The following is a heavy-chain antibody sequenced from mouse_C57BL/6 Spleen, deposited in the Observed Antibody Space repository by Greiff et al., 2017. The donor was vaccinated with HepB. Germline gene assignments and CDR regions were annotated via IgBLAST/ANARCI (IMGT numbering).Heavy chain of an antibody. J-gene: IGHJ4*01. D-gene: IGHD4-1*01. Sequence: VQLQQSGPELVKPGASVKISCKASGYSFTGYYMNWVKQSPEKSLEWIGEINPSTGGTTYNQKFKAKATLTVDKSSGTAYMQLKSLTSEDSAVYYCARSWDPYAMDYWGQGTSVTVSS. CDR3: ARSWDPYAMDY. CDR1: GYSFTGYY. CDR2: INPSTGGT. V-gene: IGHV1-42*01.